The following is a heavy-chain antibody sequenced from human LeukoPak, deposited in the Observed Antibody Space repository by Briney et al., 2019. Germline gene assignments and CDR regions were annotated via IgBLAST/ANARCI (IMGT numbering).Heavy chain of an antibody. CDR3: ARDSRYDSSGHAP. CDR2: AHYTGSA. Sequence: SETLSLTCTVSGGSIISDSYYWAWIRQPPGKGLEWIGSAHYTGSAYYNPSLNGRVTISVETSRSQFSLKLNSVIAADTAVYYRARDSRYDSSGHAPWGQGVLVTVSS. D-gene: IGHD3-22*01. V-gene: IGHV4-39*07. CDR1: GGSIISDSYY. J-gene: IGHJ5*02.